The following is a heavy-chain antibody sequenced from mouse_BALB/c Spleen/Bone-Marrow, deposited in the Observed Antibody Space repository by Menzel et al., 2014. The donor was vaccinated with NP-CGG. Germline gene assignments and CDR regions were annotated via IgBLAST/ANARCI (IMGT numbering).Heavy chain of an antibody. CDR2: ISYSGST. Sequence: EVHLVESGPSPVKPSQTLSLTCSVTGDSITSGYWNWIRKFPGNKLEYMGYISYSGSTYYNPSLKSRISITRDTSKNXYYLQLKSVTTEDTATYYCARFGYDYALDYWGQGTSVTVSS. J-gene: IGHJ4*01. D-gene: IGHD2-2*01. CDR3: ARFGYDYALDY. V-gene: IGHV3-8*02. CDR1: GDSITSGY.